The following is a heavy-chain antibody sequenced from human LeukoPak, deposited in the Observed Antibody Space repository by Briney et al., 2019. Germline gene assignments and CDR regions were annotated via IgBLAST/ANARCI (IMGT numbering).Heavy chain of an antibody. CDR1: GFTFSSYA. Sequence: GGSLRLSCAASGFTFSSYAMSWVRQAPGKGLEWVSAISGSGGSTYYADSVKGRFTISRDDAKNSLYLEMDSLRAEDTAVYYCARTIYYYESTSYFSDAFDVWGQGTMVTVSS. J-gene: IGHJ3*01. CDR3: ARTIYYYESTSYFSDAFDV. V-gene: IGHV3-23*01. D-gene: IGHD3-22*01. CDR2: ISGSGGST.